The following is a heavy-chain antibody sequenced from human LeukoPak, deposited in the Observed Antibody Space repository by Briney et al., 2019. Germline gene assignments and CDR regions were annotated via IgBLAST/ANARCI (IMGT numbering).Heavy chain of an antibody. V-gene: IGHV3-23*01. D-gene: IGHD6-6*01. J-gene: IGHJ5*02. CDR1: GFTFDDYG. CDR2: VSGTGGRT. Sequence: GGSLRLSCAASGFTFDDYGMSWVRQAPGKGLEWVAVVSGTGGRTYYADSVKGRFTISRDNSKNTLYLQMNSLRAEDTALYYCVKASSSSPQYNWFDAWGQGTLVTVSS. CDR3: VKASSSSPQYNWFDA.